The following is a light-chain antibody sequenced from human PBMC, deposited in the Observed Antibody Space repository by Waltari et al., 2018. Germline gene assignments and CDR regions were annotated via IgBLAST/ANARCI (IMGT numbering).Light chain of an antibody. CDR2: GAS. V-gene: IGKV3-15*01. CDR1: QSVSSN. Sequence: EIVMTQSPATLSVSPGERATLSCRASQSVSSNLAWYQQKPGQAPRLLFYGASTRATGIPARFSGSGSGTEFTLTISSLQSEDFAVYCCQQYNNWPPITFGPGTRLEIK. J-gene: IGKJ5*01. CDR3: QQYNNWPPIT.